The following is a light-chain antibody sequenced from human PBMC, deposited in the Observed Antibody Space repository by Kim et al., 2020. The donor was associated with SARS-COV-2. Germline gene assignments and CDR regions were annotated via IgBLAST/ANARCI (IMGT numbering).Light chain of an antibody. CDR2: GAS. J-gene: IGKJ2*01. CDR3: QQYHWAPDT. Sequence: EIVLTQSPGTLSLSPGERVTLSCRASQIVGGNSLAWYQQKPGQAPRLLIYGASSRATGIPDRFAGSGSGTDFTLSISRLEPEDFAMYFCQQYHWAPDTFGQGTKLEL. V-gene: IGKV3-20*01. CDR1: QIVGGNS.